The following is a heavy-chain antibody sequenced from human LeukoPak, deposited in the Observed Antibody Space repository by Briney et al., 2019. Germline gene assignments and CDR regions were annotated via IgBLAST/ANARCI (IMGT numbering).Heavy chain of an antibody. CDR2: IYYSGST. J-gene: IGHJ4*02. CDR1: GGSISSSNYY. Sequence: SETLSLTCTVSGGSISSSNYYWGWIRQPPGKGLEWIGSIYYSGSTYYNPSLKSRVTISVDTSKNQFSLKLSSVTAADTAVYYCARLWAYYYDSSGYIDYWGQGTLVTVSS. CDR3: ARLWAYYYDSSGYIDY. V-gene: IGHV4-39*01. D-gene: IGHD3-22*01.